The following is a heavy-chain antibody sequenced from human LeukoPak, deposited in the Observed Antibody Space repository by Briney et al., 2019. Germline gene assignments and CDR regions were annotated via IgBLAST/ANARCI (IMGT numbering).Heavy chain of an antibody. J-gene: IGHJ5*02. CDR2: IKKDGSAK. V-gene: IGHV3-7*01. Sequence: PGGSLRLSCAASGFASDTFDMSWVRQAPGKGLEWVANIKKDGSAKYYVAFVTGRFTISRDNARNTLYLQMNSLRVEDTAVYYCVRVWSHEIPDDRWGQGTLVTVSS. CDR3: VRVWSHEIPDDR. CDR1: GFASDTFD. D-gene: IGHD3-3*01.